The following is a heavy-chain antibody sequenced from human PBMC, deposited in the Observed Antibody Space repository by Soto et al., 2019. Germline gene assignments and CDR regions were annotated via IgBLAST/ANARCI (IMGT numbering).Heavy chain of an antibody. Sequence: GSLRLSCAASGFTFSSYSMNWVRQAPGKGLEWVSAISGSGGSTYYADSVKGRFTISRDNSKNTLYLQMNSLRAEDTAVYYCAKGWAPVGGYYFDYWGQGTLVTVSS. CDR1: GFTFSSYS. CDR3: AKGWAPVGGYYFDY. D-gene: IGHD3-16*01. J-gene: IGHJ4*02. CDR2: ISGSGGST. V-gene: IGHV3-23*01.